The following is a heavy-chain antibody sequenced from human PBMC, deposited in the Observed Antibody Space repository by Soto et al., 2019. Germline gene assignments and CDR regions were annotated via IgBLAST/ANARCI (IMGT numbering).Heavy chain of an antibody. D-gene: IGHD3-22*01. V-gene: IGHV3-49*04. CDR2: IRSKAYGGAT. CDR3: TREDDSSGFGAFDI. J-gene: IGHJ3*02. CDR1: GFTFGDYA. Sequence: GGSLRLSCTASGFTFGDYAMSWVRQAPGKGLEWVGFIRSKAYGGATEYAASVKGRFTISRDDSKSIAYLQMNSLKTEDTAVYYCTREDDSSGFGAFDIWGQGTMVTVSS.